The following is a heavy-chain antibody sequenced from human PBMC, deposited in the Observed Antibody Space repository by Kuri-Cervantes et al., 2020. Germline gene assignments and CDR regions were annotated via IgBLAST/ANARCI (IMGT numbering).Heavy chain of an antibody. J-gene: IGHJ4*02. V-gene: IGHV2-70*11. D-gene: IGHD6-13*01. CDR3: ARIGFIAAACYFDY. CDR1: GFALSTSGLC. Sequence: SGPTLVKPTQTLTLTCTFSGFALSTSGLCVSWIRQPPGKALEWLARIDWDDDKYSSTSLKTRLTISKDNSKNQVVLTMTNMDPVDTDTYSCARIGFIAAACYFDYWGKGTLVTVSS. CDR2: IDWDDDK.